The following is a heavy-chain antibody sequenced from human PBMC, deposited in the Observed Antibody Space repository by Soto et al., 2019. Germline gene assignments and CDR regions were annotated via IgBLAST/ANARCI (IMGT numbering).Heavy chain of an antibody. J-gene: IGHJ4*02. CDR2: IRRTMSGAIT. D-gene: IGHD3-10*01. Sequence: EVELLESGGDLVEPGRSLRLSCIASGFTFSDYSMAWFRQAPGKGLEWVGFIRRTMSGAITENAASVQGRFIISRDDSRNILYLQMSRLKTEDTAVYYCAREQGGITSIRGDVDYWGQGTLVTVSS. CDR1: GFTFSDYS. V-gene: IGHV3-49*03. CDR3: AREQGGITSIRGDVDY.